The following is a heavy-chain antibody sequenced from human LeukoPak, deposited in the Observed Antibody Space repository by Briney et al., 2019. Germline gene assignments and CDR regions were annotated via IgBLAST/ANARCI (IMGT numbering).Heavy chain of an antibody. V-gene: IGHV3-53*01. D-gene: IGHD6-19*01. CDR1: GFTVSSNY. CDR3: ARDALAVAGDWAGWYFDL. Sequence: GGSLRLSCAASGFTVSSNYMSWVRQAPGKGLEWVSVIYSGGSTYYADSVKGRFTISRDNSKNTLYLQMNSLRAEDTAVYYCARDALAVAGDWAGWYFDLWGRGTLVTVSS. J-gene: IGHJ2*01. CDR2: IYSGGST.